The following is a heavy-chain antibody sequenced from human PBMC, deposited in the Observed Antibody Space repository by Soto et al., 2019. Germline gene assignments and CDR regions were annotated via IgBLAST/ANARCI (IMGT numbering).Heavy chain of an antibody. CDR3: ARGETDYYYYIDV. CDR2: ISGRGTSP. Sequence: SLRLSCTASGFRFSNDAMSWVRQAPGKGLEWVSGISGRGTSPYYADSVKGRFTISRDNSKNTLYLQMNSLRVEDTAVYYCARGETDYYYYIDVWGKGTTVTVSS. V-gene: IGHV3-23*01. J-gene: IGHJ6*03. CDR1: GFRFSNDA.